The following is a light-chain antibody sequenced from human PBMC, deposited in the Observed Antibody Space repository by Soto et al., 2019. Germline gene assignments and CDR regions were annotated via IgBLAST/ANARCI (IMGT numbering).Light chain of an antibody. CDR3: QQYGSSLFMYT. CDR1: QSVSSSY. CDR2: GAS. Sequence: EIVLTQSPGTLSLSPGERATLSCRASQSVSSSYLAWYQQKPGQAPRLLIYGASSRATGIPDRFSGSGSGTDFTLTISRLEPKDFAVYYCQQYGSSLFMYTFGQGTKLEIK. V-gene: IGKV3-20*01. J-gene: IGKJ2*01.